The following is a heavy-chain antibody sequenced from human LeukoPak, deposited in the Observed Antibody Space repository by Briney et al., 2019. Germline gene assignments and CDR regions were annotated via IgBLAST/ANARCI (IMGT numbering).Heavy chain of an antibody. CDR3: ARREIVPAANAWYFDL. V-gene: IGHV4-39*01. D-gene: IGHD2-2*01. CDR2: IYYSGST. J-gene: IGHJ2*01. Sequence: PSETLSLTCTVSGGSISSYYWGWIRQPPGKGLEWIGSIYYSGSTYYNPSLKSRVTISVDTSKNQFSLKLSSVTAADTAVYYCARREIVPAANAWYFDLWGRGTLVTVSS. CDR1: GGSISSYY.